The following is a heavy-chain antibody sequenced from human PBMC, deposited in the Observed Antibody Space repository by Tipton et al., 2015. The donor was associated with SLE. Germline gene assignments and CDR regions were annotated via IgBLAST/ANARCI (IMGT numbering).Heavy chain of an antibody. J-gene: IGHJ4*02. D-gene: IGHD3-16*02. CDR1: GGSITNSNYF. V-gene: IGHV4-39*07. CDR2: IYYSGSP. Sequence: TLSLTCSVSGGSITNSNYFWGWIRQPPGKGLEWIGNIYYSGSPYYNPSLKSRVTISVNTSKNQFSLRLSSVTAADTAVYYCARTQYTFGGVIAPFDYWGQGTLVTVSS. CDR3: ARTQYTFGGVIAPFDY.